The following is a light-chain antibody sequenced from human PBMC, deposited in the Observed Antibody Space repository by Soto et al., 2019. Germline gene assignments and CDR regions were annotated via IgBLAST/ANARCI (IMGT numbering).Light chain of an antibody. Sequence: EIVLTQSPGTLSLSPGEIATLSCRASQSVSSSYLAWYQQKPGQAPRLLIYGASSRATGIPDRFSGSGSGTDFTLTISRLEPEDFAVYYCHQYGSSLTFGQWTKVEIK. CDR3: HQYGSSLT. CDR2: GAS. CDR1: QSVSSSY. J-gene: IGKJ1*01. V-gene: IGKV3-20*01.